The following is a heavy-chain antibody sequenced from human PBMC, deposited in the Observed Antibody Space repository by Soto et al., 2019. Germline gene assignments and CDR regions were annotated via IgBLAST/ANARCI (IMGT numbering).Heavy chain of an antibody. CDR1: GGTFSSYA. J-gene: IGHJ4*02. V-gene: IGHV1-69*12. D-gene: IGHD5-18*01. CDR3: ASRVDTALAVDY. Sequence: QVQLVQSGAEVKKPGSSVKVSCKASGGTFSSYAISWVRQAPGQGLEWMGGIIPIFGTANYAQKFQGRVTITADELTGTAYMELSSLRSEDTAVYYCASRVDTALAVDYWGQGTLVTVSS. CDR2: IIPIFGTA.